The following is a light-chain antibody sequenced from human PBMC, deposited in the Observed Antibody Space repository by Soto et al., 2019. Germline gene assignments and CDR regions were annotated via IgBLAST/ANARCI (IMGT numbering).Light chain of an antibody. CDR2: EVS. CDR1: SSDVGGYKY. CDR3: SSYTSSSTLLYV. J-gene: IGLJ1*01. Sequence: QSVLTQPASVSGSPGQSITISCTGTSSDVGGYKYVSWYQQHPGKAPKLMIYEVSNRPSGVSNRFAGSKSGNTASLTISGLQAEDEADYYCSSYTSSSTLLYVFGTGTKVT. V-gene: IGLV2-14*01.